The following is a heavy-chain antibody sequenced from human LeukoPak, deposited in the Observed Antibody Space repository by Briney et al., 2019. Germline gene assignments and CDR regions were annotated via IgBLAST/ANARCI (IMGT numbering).Heavy chain of an antibody. CDR3: ARSGSYPNYYFDY. Sequence: SVKVSCKASGGTLNNYAISWVRQAPGQGLEWMGRIIPIFGTADYAQKFQGRVTVTTDESTSTAYMELSRLRSEDTAVYYCARSGSYPNYYFDYWGQGTLVTVSS. V-gene: IGHV1-69*05. J-gene: IGHJ4*02. CDR2: IIPIFGTA. CDR1: GGTLNNYA. D-gene: IGHD1-26*01.